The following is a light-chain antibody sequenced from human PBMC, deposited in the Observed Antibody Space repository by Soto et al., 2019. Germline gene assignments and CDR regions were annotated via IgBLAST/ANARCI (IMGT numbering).Light chain of an antibody. Sequence: QSALTQPPSVSGAPGQRVTISCSGSSSNIGTAYEVHWYQQLPGTAPTLLIFATTNRASGVPARFSGSKSGTSASLAITGLQVDDEATYYCQSYDTTLDGWLFGGGTQLTVL. CDR3: QSYDTTLDGWL. CDR2: ATT. J-gene: IGLJ3*02. V-gene: IGLV1-40*01. CDR1: SSNIGTAYE.